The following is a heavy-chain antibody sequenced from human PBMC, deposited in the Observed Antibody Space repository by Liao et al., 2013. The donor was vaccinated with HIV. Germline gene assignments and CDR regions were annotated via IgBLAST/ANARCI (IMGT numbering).Heavy chain of an antibody. V-gene: IGHV4-59*01. CDR3: ARESATGNFDY. J-gene: IGHJ4*01. D-gene: IGHD6-13*01. Sequence: QVQLQESGPGLVKPSETLSLTCTVSGGSISSYYWSWIRQPPGKGLEWIGYIYYSGSTNYNPSLKSRVTISVDTSKNQFSLKLSSVTAADTAVYYCARESATGNFDYWGQEPWSPSPQ. CDR1: GGSISSYY. CDR2: IYYSGST.